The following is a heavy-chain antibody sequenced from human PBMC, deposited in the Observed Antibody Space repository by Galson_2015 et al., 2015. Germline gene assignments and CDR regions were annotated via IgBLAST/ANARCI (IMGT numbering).Heavy chain of an antibody. CDR1: GFSLRTNGMR. CDR2: IDWDDDK. V-gene: IGHV2-70*04. Sequence: PALVKPTQPLTLTCTFSGFSLRTNGMRVSWIRQPPGKALDWLARIDWDDDKFYSTSLKTRLTISKDSSKNQVVLRMTNMDPVDTGTYYCARTYCSTTSCYEDFDYWGQGTLVTVSS. CDR3: ARTYCSTTSCYEDFDY. D-gene: IGHD2-2*01. J-gene: IGHJ4*02.